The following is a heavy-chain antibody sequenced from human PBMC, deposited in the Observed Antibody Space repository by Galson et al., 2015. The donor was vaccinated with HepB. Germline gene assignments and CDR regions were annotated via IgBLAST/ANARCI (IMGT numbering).Heavy chain of an antibody. Sequence: SLRLSCAASGFTFSSYSMNWVRQAPGKGLEWVSYISSSSSTIYYADSVKGRFAISRDNAKNSLYLQMNSLRAEDTAVYYCARPPWRRYSGSYSAFDIWGQGTMVTVSS. CDR1: GFTFSSYS. J-gene: IGHJ3*02. CDR3: ARPPWRRYSGSYSAFDI. D-gene: IGHD1-26*01. CDR2: ISSSSSTI. V-gene: IGHV3-48*01.